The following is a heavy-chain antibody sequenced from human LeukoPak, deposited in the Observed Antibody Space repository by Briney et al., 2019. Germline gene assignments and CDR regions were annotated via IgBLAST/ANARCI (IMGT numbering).Heavy chain of an antibody. CDR2: ISGSGVGT. D-gene: IGHD6-19*01. CDR1: GFTFSNYA. V-gene: IGHV3-23*01. CDR3: ARKGYSSGWYSGWFDP. J-gene: IGHJ5*02. Sequence: GGSLRLSCAASGFTFSNYAMNWVRQAPGKGLEWVSGISGSGVGTYYKDSVKGRFTISRDNSKDTLYLQMNSLRAEDTAVYYCARKGYSSGWYSGWFDPWGQGTLVTVSS.